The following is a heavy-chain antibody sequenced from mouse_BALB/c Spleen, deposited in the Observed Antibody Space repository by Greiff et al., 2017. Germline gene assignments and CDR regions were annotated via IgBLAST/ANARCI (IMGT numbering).Heavy chain of an antibody. V-gene: IGHV3-2*02. D-gene: IGHD1-2*01. Sequence: EVKLQESGPGLVKPSQSLSLTCTVTGYSITSDYAWNWIRQFPGNKLEWMGYISYSGSTSYNPSLKSRISITRDTSKNQFFLQLNSVTTEDTSTYYCARNYGYSAMDYWGQGTSVTVSS. CDR1: GYSITSDYA. CDR2: ISYSGST. J-gene: IGHJ4*01. CDR3: ARNYGYSAMDY.